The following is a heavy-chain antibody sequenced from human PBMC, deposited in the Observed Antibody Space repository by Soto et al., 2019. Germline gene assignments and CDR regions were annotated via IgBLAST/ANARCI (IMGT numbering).Heavy chain of an antibody. V-gene: IGHV3-74*01. CDR1: GFTFSSYW. CDR2: IDTYGSAT. J-gene: IGHJ4*02. D-gene: IGHD1-20*01. Sequence: PGGSLRLSCAASGFTFSSYWMHWVRQAPGKGLVWVSRIDTYGSATRYADSVKGRFTISRDNAKNTLYLQMSTLRAEDTAVYYCAKDQITSQNRGPNLGYWGQGTLVTVSS. CDR3: AKDQITSQNRGPNLGY.